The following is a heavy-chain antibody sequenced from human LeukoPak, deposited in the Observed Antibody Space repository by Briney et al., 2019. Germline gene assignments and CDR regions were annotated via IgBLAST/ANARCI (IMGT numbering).Heavy chain of an antibody. CDR2: INHSGST. D-gene: IGHD3-3*02. CDR1: GFTFGDYA. CDR3: ARGPLLARRRYFDY. Sequence: PGGSLRLSCTASGFTFGDYAMSWFRQPPGKGLEWIGEINHSGSTNYNPSLKGRVTISVDTSKNQFSLKLSSVTAADTAVYYCARGPLLARRRYFDYWGQGTLVTVSS. J-gene: IGHJ4*02. V-gene: IGHV4-34*01.